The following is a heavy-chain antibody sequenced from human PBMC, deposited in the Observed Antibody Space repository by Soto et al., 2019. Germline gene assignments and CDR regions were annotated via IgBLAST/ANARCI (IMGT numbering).Heavy chain of an antibody. V-gene: IGHV4-34*01. Sequence: TSETLSLTCAVYGGSFSGYYWSWIRQPPGKGLEWIGEINHSGSTNCNPSLKSRVTISVDTSKNQFSLKLSSVTAADTAVYYCARFPRGYSYGHFDYWGQGTLVTVSS. J-gene: IGHJ4*02. CDR2: INHSGST. CDR3: ARFPRGYSYGHFDY. D-gene: IGHD5-18*01. CDR1: GGSFSGYY.